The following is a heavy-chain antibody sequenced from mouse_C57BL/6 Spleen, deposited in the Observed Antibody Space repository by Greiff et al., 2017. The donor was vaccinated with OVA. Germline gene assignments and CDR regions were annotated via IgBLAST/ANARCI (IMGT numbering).Heavy chain of an antibody. V-gene: IGHV1-78*01. CDR1: GSTFTDHT. J-gene: IGHJ4*01. D-gene: IGHD2-13*01. CDR3: ARVRIDSHYAMED. Sequence: VQLQPSDAALVKPGASVKISCTVSGSTFTDHTIPWIQQRPEQGLEWVGYICPRGGSTKYTETFKGKATLTADKSSSTAYMQLNSLTSEYAAVYVCARVRIDSHYAMEDWGQGTSVTVAT. CDR2: ICPRGGST.